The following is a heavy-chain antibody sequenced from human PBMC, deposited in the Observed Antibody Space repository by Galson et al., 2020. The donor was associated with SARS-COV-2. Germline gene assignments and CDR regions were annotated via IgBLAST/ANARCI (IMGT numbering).Heavy chain of an antibody. CDR1: GYTFTRYN. J-gene: IGHJ4*02. Sequence: ASVKVPCKASGYTFTRYNVHWVRQAPGQRLEWMGWISAASGDTTYSQKFQGRVTFTRDTSASTAYMELGSLRSEDTAVFYCARGGGSSWFDFWGQGSLVTVSS. CDR3: ARGGGSSWFDF. D-gene: IGHD6-13*01. V-gene: IGHV1-3*01. CDR2: ISAASGDT.